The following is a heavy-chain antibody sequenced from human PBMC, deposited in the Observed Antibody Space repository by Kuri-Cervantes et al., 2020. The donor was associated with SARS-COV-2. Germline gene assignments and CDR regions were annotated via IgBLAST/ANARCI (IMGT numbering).Heavy chain of an antibody. CDR3: ARRSTWGIGFDY. J-gene: IGHJ4*02. CDR1: VGTFSRYA. Sequence: SVKVSCKASVGTFSRYAISWVRPAPGQGLEWMGGIIPIFGTANYAQKFQGRFTITADEATGTAYMELSSLSSGDTAVYYCARRSTWGIGFDYWGQGTLVTVSS. CDR2: IIPIFGTA. V-gene: IGHV1-69*13. D-gene: IGHD6-13*01.